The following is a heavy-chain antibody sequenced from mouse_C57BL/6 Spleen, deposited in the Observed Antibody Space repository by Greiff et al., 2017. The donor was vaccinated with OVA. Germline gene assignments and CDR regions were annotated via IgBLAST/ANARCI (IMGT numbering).Heavy chain of an antibody. J-gene: IGHJ3*01. CDR1: GYTFTDYN. D-gene: IGHD2-12*01. CDR3: ARGDYTPGAWFAY. CDR2: INPNNGGT. Sequence: VQLKQSGPELVKPGASVKMSCKASGYTFTDYNMHWVKQSHGKSLEWIGYINPNNGGTSYNQKFKGKATLTVNKSSSTAYMELRSLTSEDSAVYYCARGDYTPGAWFAYWGQGTLVTVSA. V-gene: IGHV1-22*01.